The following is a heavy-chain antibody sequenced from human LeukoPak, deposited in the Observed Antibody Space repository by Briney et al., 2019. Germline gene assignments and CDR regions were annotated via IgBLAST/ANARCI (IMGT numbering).Heavy chain of an antibody. V-gene: IGHV1-2*06. Sequence: GASVKVSCKASGYTFTGYYMHWVGQAPGQGVEGMGRINPNSGGTNYAQKFQGRVTITRDTSISKAYMEVRKLRSDATAVSYCAAPGYCSGGSCYPNWFDHWGQGTLVTVSS. J-gene: IGHJ5*02. CDR2: INPNSGGT. CDR1: GYTFTGYY. D-gene: IGHD2-15*01. CDR3: AAPGYCSGGSCYPNWFDH.